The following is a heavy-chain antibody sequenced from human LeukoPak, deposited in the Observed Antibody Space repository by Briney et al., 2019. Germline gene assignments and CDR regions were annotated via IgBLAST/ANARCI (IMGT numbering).Heavy chain of an antibody. CDR1: GGSISSHY. CDR2: IHYSGST. Sequence: PSETLSLTCTVSGGSISSHYWSWIRQPPGKGLEWIGSIHYSGSTYYNPSLKSRVTISVDTSKNQFSLKLSSVTAADTAVYYCARLDKSSWSWGQGTLVTVSS. V-gene: IGHV4-59*05. CDR3: ARLDKSSWS. J-gene: IGHJ5*02. D-gene: IGHD6-13*01.